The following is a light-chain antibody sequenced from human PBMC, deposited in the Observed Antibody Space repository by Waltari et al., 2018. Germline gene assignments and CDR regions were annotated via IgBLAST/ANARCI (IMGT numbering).Light chain of an antibody. CDR2: GSS. Sequence: EIVLTQSPGTLSLSPGERATPSCRASQSVSSNYLAWYQQRPGQAPRLLIHGSSSRATGIPDFTLTISRLEPEDFAVYYCQQYGRSWNTFGQGTKLEIK. CDR1: QSVSSNY. V-gene: IGKV3-20*01. J-gene: IGKJ2*01. CDR3: QQYGRSWNT.